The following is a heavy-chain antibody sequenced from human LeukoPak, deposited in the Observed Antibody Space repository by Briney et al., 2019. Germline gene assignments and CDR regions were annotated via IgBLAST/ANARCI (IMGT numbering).Heavy chain of an antibody. CDR3: ASAPKGVHIVVPSDWFDP. Sequence: ASVKLSCKASGYTFTSDDINWVRQATGQGLEWRGWMNPNSGNTGYAQKFQGRVTMTRNTSISTAYMELSSLRSEDTAVYYCASAPKGVHIVVPSDWFDPWGQGDLGSVSS. CDR1: GYTFTSDD. CDR2: MNPNSGNT. V-gene: IGHV1-8*01. D-gene: IGHD2-21*01. J-gene: IGHJ5*02.